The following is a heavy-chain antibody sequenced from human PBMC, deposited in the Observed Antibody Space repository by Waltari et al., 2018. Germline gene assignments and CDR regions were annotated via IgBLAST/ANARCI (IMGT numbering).Heavy chain of an antibody. CDR3: ARATSRGVYAINY. CDR1: GGSFSGYY. CDR2: INHSGST. D-gene: IGHD2-8*01. V-gene: IGHV4-34*01. J-gene: IGHJ4*02. Sequence: QVQLQQWGAGLLKPSETLSLTCAVYGGSFSGYYWSWIRQPPGKGLEWIGEINHSGSTNYSPSLKSRVTISVDTSKNQFSLKLSSVTAADTAVYYCARATSRGVYAINYWGQGTLVTVSS.